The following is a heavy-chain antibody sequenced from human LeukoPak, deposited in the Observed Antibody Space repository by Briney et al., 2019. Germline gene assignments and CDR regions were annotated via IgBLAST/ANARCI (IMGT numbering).Heavy chain of an antibody. Sequence: GGSLRLSFAASGFNVSNNYMSWVRQARGKGLEWVSVIYRGGTTYYADSLKARFTMSRDNSKNTVYLQMDSLRAEDTAVYYCARDRGAAAGNWGQGTLVTVSS. D-gene: IGHD6-13*01. CDR1: GFNVSNNY. J-gene: IGHJ4*02. CDR2: IYRGGTT. CDR3: ARDRGAAAGN. V-gene: IGHV3-53*01.